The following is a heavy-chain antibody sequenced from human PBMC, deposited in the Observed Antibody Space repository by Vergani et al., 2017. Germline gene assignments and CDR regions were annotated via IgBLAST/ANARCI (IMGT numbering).Heavy chain of an antibody. V-gene: IGHV1-46*01. Sequence: QVQLVQSGAEVKKPGASVKVSCKASEYTFTSYYMHWVRQAPGQGLEWMGIINPSGGSTSYAQKFQGRVTMTRETSTSTVYMELSSRRAEDTAVYYCARDSRDCSSTSCYVGGDWFDPWGQGTLVTVSS. D-gene: IGHD2-2*01. J-gene: IGHJ5*02. CDR2: INPSGGST. CDR3: ARDSRDCSSTSCYVGGDWFDP. CDR1: EYTFTSYY.